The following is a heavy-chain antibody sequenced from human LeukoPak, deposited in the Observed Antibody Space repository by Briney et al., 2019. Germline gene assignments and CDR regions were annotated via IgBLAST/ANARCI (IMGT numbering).Heavy chain of an antibody. Sequence: ASVKVSCKASGYTFTGYYMHWVRQAPGQGLEWMGWINPNSGGTNYAQKFQGRVTMTRDTSISTAYMELSRLRSDDTAAYYCASMGCSSTSCPPGDYWGQGTLVTVSS. V-gene: IGHV1-2*02. CDR3: ASMGCSSTSCPPGDY. CDR1: GYTFTGYY. J-gene: IGHJ4*02. CDR2: INPNSGGT. D-gene: IGHD2-2*01.